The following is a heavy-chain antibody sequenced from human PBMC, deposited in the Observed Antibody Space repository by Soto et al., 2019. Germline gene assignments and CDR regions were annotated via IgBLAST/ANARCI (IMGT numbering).Heavy chain of an antibody. V-gene: IGHV3-53*02. CDR1: GFSVSDSS. J-gene: IGHJ6*02. Sequence: EVQLVETGGGLIQPGGSLRISCEVSGFSVSDSSMSWVRQAPGKGLEWVSVFYRGGSTDYADSVKGRGTVSRDTFKNTRFIQMDSLTVEDTAVYFCARDLGFNDLLNTYYYGMDVWGQVPTVPVS. D-gene: IGHD1-1*01. CDR3: ARDLGFNDLLNTYYYGMDV. CDR2: FYRGGST.